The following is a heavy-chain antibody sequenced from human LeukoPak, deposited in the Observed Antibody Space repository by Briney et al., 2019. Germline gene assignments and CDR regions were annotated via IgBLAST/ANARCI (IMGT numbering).Heavy chain of an antibody. CDR3: ARRDIAARLNWFDP. V-gene: IGHV4-39*01. CDR1: GDSMSSSRDY. D-gene: IGHD6-6*01. CDR2: TYYSGST. Sequence: SVPLSLTCTLSGDSMSSSRDYWAWIRKPPGKGLERFENTYYSGSTYYNPSLKSRVTISLDTSKNQLSLKLSSVTAADTAVYYCARRDIAARLNWFDPWGQGTLVTVSS. J-gene: IGHJ5*02.